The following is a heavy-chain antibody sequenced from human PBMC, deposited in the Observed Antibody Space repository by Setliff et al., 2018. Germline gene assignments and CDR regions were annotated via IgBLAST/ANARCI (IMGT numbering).Heavy chain of an antibody. CDR2: VYRGGSTT. CDR1: GFTFNNYA. J-gene: IGHJ4*02. Sequence: PGGSLRLSCGASGFTFNNYAMSWVRQAPGKRLEWVSVVYRGGSTTFYADSVKCRFTISRDDSKNALYLQMDSLRAEDTAVYYCAKGWDRQQLATGFDYWGQGTLVTVSS. D-gene: IGHD6-13*01. V-gene: IGHV3-23*03. CDR3: AKGWDRQQLATGFDY.